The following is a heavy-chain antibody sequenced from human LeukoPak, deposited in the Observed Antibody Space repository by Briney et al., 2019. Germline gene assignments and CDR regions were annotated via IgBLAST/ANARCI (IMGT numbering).Heavy chain of an antibody. CDR3: ARAGALWFGESDYYYYYMDV. V-gene: IGHV1-46*01. J-gene: IGHJ6*03. Sequence: GASVKVSCKASGYTFTSYYMHWVRQAPGQGLEWMGIINPSGGSTSYAQKFQGRVTMTRDTSTSTVYMELSSLRSEDTAVYYCARAGALWFGESDYYYYYMDVWGKGTTVTVSS. D-gene: IGHD3-10*01. CDR2: INPSGGST. CDR1: GYTFTSYY.